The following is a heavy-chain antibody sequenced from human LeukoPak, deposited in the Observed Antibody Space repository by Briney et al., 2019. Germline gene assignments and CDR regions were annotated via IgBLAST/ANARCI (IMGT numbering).Heavy chain of an antibody. V-gene: IGHV3-48*03. CDR2: IMNGGSAT. D-gene: IGHD2-15*01. CDR1: GFTFNNYA. Sequence: GGSLRLSCAASGFTFNNYAMNWVRQAPGKGLEWVSYIMNGGSATHYAESVKGRFTISRDDAKNSLYLQMSSLGAEDTAVYYCGRDRGGYCSGVDGYGSNGMDVWGKGTTVTVSS. CDR3: GRDRGGYCSGVDGYGSNGMDV. J-gene: IGHJ6*04.